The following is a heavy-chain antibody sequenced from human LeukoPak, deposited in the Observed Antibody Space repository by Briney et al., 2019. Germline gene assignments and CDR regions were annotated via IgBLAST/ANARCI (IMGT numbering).Heavy chain of an antibody. CDR2: INSDGSST. Sequence: HTGGSLRLSCAASGFTFSSNWLHWVRQAPGKGLVWVSRINSDGSSTIYADSVKGRFTISRDSAKNTLYLQMNSLRAEDTAVYYCARARGLDYGDYVRWFDPWGQGTLVIVSS. V-gene: IGHV3-74*01. J-gene: IGHJ5*02. CDR3: ARARGLDYGDYVRWFDP. D-gene: IGHD4-17*01. CDR1: GFTFSSNW.